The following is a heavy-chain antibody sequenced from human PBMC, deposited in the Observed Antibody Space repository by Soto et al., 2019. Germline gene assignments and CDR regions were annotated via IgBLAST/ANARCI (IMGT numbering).Heavy chain of an antibody. Sequence: QVQLVESGGGVVQPGRSLRLSCAASGFTFSSYGMHWVRQAPGKGLEWVAVISYDGSNKYYADSVKGRFTISRENSKNTLYLQMNSLRAEDTAVYYCAKEAAYGSGSYYSSFDYWGQGTLVTVSS. CDR3: AKEAAYGSGSYYSSFDY. V-gene: IGHV3-30*18. CDR1: GFTFSSYG. CDR2: ISYDGSNK. J-gene: IGHJ4*02. D-gene: IGHD3-10*01.